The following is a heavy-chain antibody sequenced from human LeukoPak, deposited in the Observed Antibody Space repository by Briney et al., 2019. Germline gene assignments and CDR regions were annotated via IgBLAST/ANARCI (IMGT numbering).Heavy chain of an antibody. CDR1: GYTFTTYG. D-gene: IGHD6-13*01. CDR3: ARDSGRIAANFDY. Sequence: GASVKVSCKSSGYTFTTYGIIWVRQAPGQGLQWMGWISTYNGYTNYAQKVQGRVTMTTDTSTSTAYMELRSLRSDDTAVYYCARDSGRIAANFDYWGQGTLVTVSS. CDR2: ISTYNGYT. V-gene: IGHV1-18*01. J-gene: IGHJ4*02.